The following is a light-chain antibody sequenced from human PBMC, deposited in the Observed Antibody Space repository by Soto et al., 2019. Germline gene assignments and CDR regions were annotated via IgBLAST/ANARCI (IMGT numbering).Light chain of an antibody. CDR1: SSDVGYYNS. J-gene: IGLJ2*01. CDR3: NSYSGSSNFVV. CDR2: EVN. Sequence: QSALTQPPSASGSPGQSVTISCTGTSSDVGYYNSVSWCQQHPGKAPKLMIFEVNQRPSGVPDRFSGSKSGNTASLTVSGLQAEDEATYYCNSYSGSSNFVVFGGGTKLTVL. V-gene: IGLV2-8*01.